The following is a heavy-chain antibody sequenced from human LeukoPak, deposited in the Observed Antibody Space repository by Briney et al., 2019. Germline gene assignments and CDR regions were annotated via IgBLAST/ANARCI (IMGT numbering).Heavy chain of an antibody. CDR3: ARDPESSSFDL. J-gene: IGHJ4*02. Sequence: PGGSLRLSCAAPGFSFSTYWMSWVRQTPGKGLEFVANIDQGGSVRNYMDSLKGRCTISRDNAKKSLYLEINSLRADDTAVYYCARDPESSSFDLWGRGALVTVSS. CDR2: IDQGGSVR. CDR1: GFSFSTYW. D-gene: IGHD6-13*01. V-gene: IGHV3-7*01.